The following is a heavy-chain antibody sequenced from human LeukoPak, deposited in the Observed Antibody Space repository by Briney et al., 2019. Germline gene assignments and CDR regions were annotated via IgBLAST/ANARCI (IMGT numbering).Heavy chain of an antibody. D-gene: IGHD6-13*01. Sequence: GESLKISCQGSEYSFTSYWIGWVRQMPGKGLEWMGIIYPGDSDTRYSPSLQGQVTISADKSISTAYLQWSSLKASDTAMYYCARADSIAAAGRYWGQGTLVTVSS. V-gene: IGHV5-51*01. CDR1: EYSFTSYW. CDR3: ARADSIAAAGRY. J-gene: IGHJ4*02. CDR2: IYPGDSDT.